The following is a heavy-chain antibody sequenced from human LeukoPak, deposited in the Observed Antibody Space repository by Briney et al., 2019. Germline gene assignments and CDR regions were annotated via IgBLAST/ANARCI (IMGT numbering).Heavy chain of an antibody. CDR3: AMIKRGY. D-gene: IGHD3-10*01. J-gene: IGHJ4*02. V-gene: IGHV3-23*01. CDR1: GFTFTNYA. CDR2: ISESGGNT. Sequence: PGGSLRLSCAASGFTFTNYAMSWVRQAPGKGLEWVSAISESGGNTYYADSVKGRFTISRDNSKNTLYLQMNSLRAEDMAVYYCAMIKRGYWGQGTLVTVSS.